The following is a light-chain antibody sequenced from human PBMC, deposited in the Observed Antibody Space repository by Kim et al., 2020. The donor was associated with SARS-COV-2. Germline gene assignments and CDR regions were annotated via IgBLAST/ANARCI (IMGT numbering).Light chain of an antibody. CDR2: DAS. V-gene: IGKV3-11*01. CDR3: HQRTNWPPT. J-gene: IGKJ5*01. CDR1: QSVSRS. Sequence: EIVLTQSPATLSVSPGESVTLSCRASQSVSRSLAWYQQKPGQAPRLLIYDASNRATGIPARFSGSGSGTDFTLSVSSLEPEDFAVYYCHQRTNWPPTFGQGTRLEIK.